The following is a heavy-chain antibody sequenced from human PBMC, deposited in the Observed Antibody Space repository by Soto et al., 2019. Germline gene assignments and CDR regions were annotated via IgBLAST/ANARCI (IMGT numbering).Heavy chain of an antibody. J-gene: IGHJ3*01. CDR2: INPYTGTT. Sequence: GASVKVSCKASGYTFTSYYLHWVRQAPGQGLEWMGRINPYTGTTNYAQKFQGRVTMTTDTSTSTVYMELSSLRSEDTAVYYCARVRMATMRMDAFDVWGQGTIGTV. D-gene: IGHD5-12*01. CDR3: ARVRMATMRMDAFDV. CDR1: GYTFTSYY. V-gene: IGHV1-46*01.